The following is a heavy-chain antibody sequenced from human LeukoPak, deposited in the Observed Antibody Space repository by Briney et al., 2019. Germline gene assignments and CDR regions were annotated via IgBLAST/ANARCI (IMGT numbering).Heavy chain of an antibody. J-gene: IGHJ6*03. V-gene: IGHV4-4*07. Sequence: SETLSLTCTVSGGFISGHYWTWIRQPAGKGLEWIGRIYTSGSTNYNPSLKSRVTISVDTSKNQFSLKLSSVTAADTAVYYCARGPYGSGSYYRDYYYYMDVWGKGTTVTISS. D-gene: IGHD3-10*01. CDR1: GGFISGHY. CDR3: ARGPYGSGSYYRDYYYYMDV. CDR2: IYTSGST.